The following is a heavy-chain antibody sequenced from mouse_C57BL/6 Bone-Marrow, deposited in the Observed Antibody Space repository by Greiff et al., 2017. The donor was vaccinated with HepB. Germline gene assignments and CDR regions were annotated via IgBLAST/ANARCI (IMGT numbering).Heavy chain of an antibody. D-gene: IGHD2-1*01. CDR2: IHPNSGST. CDR1: GYTFTSYW. J-gene: IGHJ2*01. CDR3: ASNGNYGGGFDY. Sequence: VKLQQPGAELVKPGASVKLSCKASGYTFTSYWMHWVKQRPGQGLEWIGMIHPNSGSTNYNEKFKSKATLTVDKSSSTAYMQLSSLTSEDSAVYYCASNGNYGGGFDYWGQGTTLTVSS. V-gene: IGHV1-64*01.